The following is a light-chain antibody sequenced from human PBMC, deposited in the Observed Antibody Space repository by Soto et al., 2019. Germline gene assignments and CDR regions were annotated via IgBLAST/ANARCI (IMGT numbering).Light chain of an antibody. CDR3: SSYPSSSVV. V-gene: IGLV2-14*01. CDR2: EVS. Sequence: QSVLTQPASVSGSPGQSITISCTGTSSDVGGYNYVSWYQQHPGKAPKLMIYEVSDRLSGVSNRFSGSKSGNTASLTISGLQAEDEADYYCSSYPSSSVVFGGGTTLTVL. J-gene: IGLJ2*01. CDR1: SSDVGGYNY.